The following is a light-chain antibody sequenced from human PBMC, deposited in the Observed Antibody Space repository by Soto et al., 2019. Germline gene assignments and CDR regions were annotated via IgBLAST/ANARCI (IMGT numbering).Light chain of an antibody. J-gene: IGLJ3*02. V-gene: IGLV1-44*01. Sequence: QSVLTQPPSASGTPGQRVTISCSGSSSNIGRNAVNWYRQLPGTAPKLLIYTDSQRPSGVPDRFSGSRSGTSASLAISGLQSEDEADYYCAAWDDSLIGWVFGGGTKLTVL. CDR1: SSNIGRNA. CDR3: AAWDDSLIGWV. CDR2: TDS.